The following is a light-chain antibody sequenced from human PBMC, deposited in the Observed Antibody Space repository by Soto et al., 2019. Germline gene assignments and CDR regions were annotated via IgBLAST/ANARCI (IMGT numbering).Light chain of an antibody. CDR2: VAS. V-gene: IGKV2-28*01. CDR3: MQGVKTPHT. J-gene: IGKJ2*01. CDR1: QSLLHSNGYRY. Sequence: DIVMTHSPLSLAVTPGEPASISCRSSQSLLHSNGYRYLDWYLQKPGQSPQLLIYVASNRASGVPDRFSGSGSDTDFTLKISRVEPEDAGVYYCMQGVKTPHTFGQGTKLEIK.